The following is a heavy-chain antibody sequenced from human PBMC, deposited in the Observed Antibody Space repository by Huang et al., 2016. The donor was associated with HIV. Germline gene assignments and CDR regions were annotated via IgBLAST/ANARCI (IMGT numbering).Heavy chain of an antibody. CDR2: TLPNGMD. J-gene: IGHJ6*03. CDR3: AREVAYRVRGVTTYFYDYMDV. D-gene: IGHD3-10*01. Sequence: QVHLQESGPGLVRPSQTLSLTCAVSGDSLSGGSYSWSWIRQPAGAELEWIGHTLPNGMDNYNPSITNRVTISMDSSKKKLSLPLTSVTAGDTAVYFCAREVAYRVRGVTTYFYDYMDVWGRGTTVTVSS. CDR1: GDSLSGGSYS. V-gene: IGHV4-61*09.